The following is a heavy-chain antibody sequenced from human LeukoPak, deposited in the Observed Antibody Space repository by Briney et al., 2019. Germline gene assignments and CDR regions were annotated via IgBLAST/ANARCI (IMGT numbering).Heavy chain of an antibody. CDR3: ARASYSDGVDC. Sequence: GESLKISCKGSGYSFSSYWIAWVRQMPGKGLEWMGIIYPGDSDTRYSPSFQGQVTISADKSISTAYLQWSSLKASDTAMYYCARASYSDGVDCWGQGTLVTVSS. CDR1: GYSFSSYW. J-gene: IGHJ4*02. V-gene: IGHV5-51*01. D-gene: IGHD1-26*01. CDR2: IYPGDSDT.